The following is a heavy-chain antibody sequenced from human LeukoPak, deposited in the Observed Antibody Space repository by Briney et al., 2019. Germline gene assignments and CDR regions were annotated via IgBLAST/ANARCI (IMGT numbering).Heavy chain of an antibody. J-gene: IGHJ4*02. CDR2: IYSGGST. CDR3: AKPGIILEWQASAFDY. CDR1: GFTVSSNY. Sequence: PGGSLRLSWAASGFTVSSNYMSWVRQAPGKGLEGAPVIYSGGSTYYADSVKGRFTISRDNSKNTLYLQMNSLRAEDTAVYYCAKPGIILEWQASAFDYWGQGTLVTVSS. V-gene: IGHV3-53*01. D-gene: IGHD3-3*01.